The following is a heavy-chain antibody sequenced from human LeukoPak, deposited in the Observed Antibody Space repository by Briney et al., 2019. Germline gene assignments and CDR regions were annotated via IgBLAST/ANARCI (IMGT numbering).Heavy chain of an antibody. D-gene: IGHD2-2*01. V-gene: IGHV3-48*03. CDR1: GFTFSSYE. J-gene: IGHJ4*02. Sequence: GGSLRLSCAASGFTFSSYEMNWVRQAPGKGLEWVSYISSSGSTIYYADSVKGRFTISRDNVKNSLYLQMNSLRAEDTAVYYCARGRLVVPAANKNFDYWGQGTLVTVSS. CDR3: ARGRLVVPAANKNFDY. CDR2: ISSSGSTI.